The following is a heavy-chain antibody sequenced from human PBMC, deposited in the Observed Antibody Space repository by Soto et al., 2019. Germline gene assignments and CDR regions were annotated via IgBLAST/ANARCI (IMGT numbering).Heavy chain of an antibody. J-gene: IGHJ4*02. V-gene: IGHV3-33*01. CDR3: ARDWWSMNVDTSMVAFAS. CDR2: IWYDGSNK. D-gene: IGHD5-18*01. CDR1: GFTFSSYG. Sequence: GGSLRLSCAASGFTFSSYGMHWVRQALGKGLEWVAVIWYDGSNKYYADSVKGRFIISRDNSKKTLYLQMNSLRVEDTAVYYCARDWWSMNVDTSMVAFASWGQGTLVTVSS.